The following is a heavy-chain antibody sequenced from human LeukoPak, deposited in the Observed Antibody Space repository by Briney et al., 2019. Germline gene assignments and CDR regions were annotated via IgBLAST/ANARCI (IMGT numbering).Heavy chain of an antibody. CDR2: IGSSSSYI. D-gene: IGHD3-10*01. CDR1: GFTFGSYS. V-gene: IGHV3-21*01. Sequence: GGSLRLSCAASGFTFGSYSMNWVRQAPGKGLEWVSSIGSSSSYIYYADSVKGRFTISRDNAKNSLYLQMNSLRAEDTAVYYCAREVGSGSSRYFDYWGQGTLVTVSS. CDR3: AREVGSGSSRYFDY. J-gene: IGHJ4*02.